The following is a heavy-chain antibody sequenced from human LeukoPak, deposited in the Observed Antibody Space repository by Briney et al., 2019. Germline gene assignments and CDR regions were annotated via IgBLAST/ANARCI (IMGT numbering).Heavy chain of an antibody. D-gene: IGHD6-13*01. CDR3: AKDRSSSWRYFDY. CDR1: GFTFSSYG. V-gene: IGHV3-30*18. Sequence: GGSLRLSCAASGFTFSSYGMHWVRQAPGKGLEWVAVISYDGSNKYYADSVKGRFTISRDNSKNTLYLQMNSLRAEDTAVYYCAKDRSSSWRYFDYWGQGTLVTVSS. CDR2: ISYDGSNK. J-gene: IGHJ4*02.